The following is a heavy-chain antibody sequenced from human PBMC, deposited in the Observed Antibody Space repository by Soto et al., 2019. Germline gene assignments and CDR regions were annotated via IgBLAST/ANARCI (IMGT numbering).Heavy chain of an antibody. CDR2: ISYDGSNK. V-gene: IGHV3-30-3*01. D-gene: IGHD2-15*01. CDR3: ARDVVVVVAATTYNWFDP. Sequence: GGSLRLSCAASGFTFSSYAMHWVRQAPGKGLEWVAVISYDGSNKYYADSVKGRFTISRDNSKNTLYLQMNSLRAEDTAVYYCARDVVVVVAATTYNWFDPWGQGTLVTVSS. CDR1: GFTFSSYA. J-gene: IGHJ5*02.